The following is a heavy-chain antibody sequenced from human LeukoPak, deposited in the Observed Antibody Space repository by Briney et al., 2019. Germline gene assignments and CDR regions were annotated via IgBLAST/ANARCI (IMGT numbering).Heavy chain of an antibody. D-gene: IGHD3-22*01. CDR3: ARDSSGPAF. CDR2: IYSSDGT. Sequence: GGSLRLSCAASGFTVSNNYMSWVRQAPGKGLEWVSVIYSSDGTFYSDSVKARFTISRDYSKNTLYLQLNSLRGDDTAVYYCARDSSGPAFWGQGTLVTVSS. J-gene: IGHJ4*02. CDR1: GFTVSNNY. V-gene: IGHV3-53*01.